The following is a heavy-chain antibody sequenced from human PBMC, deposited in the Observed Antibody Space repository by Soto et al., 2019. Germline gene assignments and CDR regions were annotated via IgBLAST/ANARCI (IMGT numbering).Heavy chain of an antibody. CDR1: GGTFSSYA. CDR3: ARGGIAAAGPYNWFDP. D-gene: IGHD6-13*01. J-gene: IGHJ5*02. V-gene: IGHV1-69*12. CDR2: IIPIFGTA. Sequence: QVQLVQSGAEVKKPGSSVKVSCKASGGTFSSYAISWVRQAPGQGLEWMGGIIPIFGTANYAQKFQGRVTCTADESTSTAYMELSSRRSEDTAVYYCARGGIAAAGPYNWFDPWGQGTLVTVSS.